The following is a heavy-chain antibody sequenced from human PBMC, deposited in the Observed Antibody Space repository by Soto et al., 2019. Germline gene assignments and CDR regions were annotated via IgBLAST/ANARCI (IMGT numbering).Heavy chain of an antibody. J-gene: IGHJ6*03. CDR2: VYYSGNT. Sequence: QVQLQESGPGLVKPSETLSLTCTVSGGSISPYYWSWIRQPPGKGLEWIGYVYYSGNTNYNPSLERRVTISVDTSRNRFSLNLTSATAADTAVYYCARKGAAASYAHYYMDVWGRGTAVTVS. V-gene: IGHV4-59*01. CDR1: GGSISPYY. D-gene: IGHD6-13*01. CDR3: ARKGAAASYAHYYMDV.